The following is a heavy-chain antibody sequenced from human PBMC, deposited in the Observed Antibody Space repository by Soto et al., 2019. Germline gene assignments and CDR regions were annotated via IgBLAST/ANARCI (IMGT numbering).Heavy chain of an antibody. CDR1: GYSVSDYF. V-gene: IGHV1-2*02. CDR2: INPKTAAT. CDR3: ARIKWGLDYYNGMDV. D-gene: IGHD1-26*01. Sequence: QVQLMQSGAEVKKSGASVKVSCKASGYSVSDYFIQWVRQAPGQGLEWVAWINPKTAATNYAKKFQGRVSLTWDTSFSTAYMEVTRLRPDDTAVYYCARIKWGLDYYNGMDVW. J-gene: IGHJ6*01.